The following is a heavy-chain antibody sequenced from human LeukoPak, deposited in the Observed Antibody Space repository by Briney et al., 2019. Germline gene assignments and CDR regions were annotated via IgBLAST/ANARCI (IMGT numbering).Heavy chain of an antibody. D-gene: IGHD3-9*01. CDR3: ARKDGDW. CDR1: GGSISSYY. V-gene: IGHV4-59*08. CDR2: VFYSGST. J-gene: IGHJ4*02. Sequence: PSETLSLTCTVSGGSISSYYWSWIRQPPRKGLEWIGYVFYSGSTNYNPSLKSRVTILVDTSKNQVSLRLSSVTAADTAVYYCARKDGDWWGQGTLVTVSS.